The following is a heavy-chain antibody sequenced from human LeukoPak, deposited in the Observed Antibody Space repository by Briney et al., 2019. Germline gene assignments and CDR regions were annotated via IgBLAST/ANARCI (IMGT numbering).Heavy chain of an antibody. CDR2: IYYSGST. V-gene: IGHV4-39*07. Sequence: SETLSLTCTVSGGSISSSSYYWGWIRQPPGKGLEWIGSIYYSGSTYYNPSLKSRVTISVDTSKNQFSLKLSSVTAADTAVYYCARDWQPPGARIDSWGQGTLVTVSS. CDR1: GGSISSSSYY. D-gene: IGHD6-13*01. J-gene: IGHJ4*02. CDR3: ARDWQPPGARIDS.